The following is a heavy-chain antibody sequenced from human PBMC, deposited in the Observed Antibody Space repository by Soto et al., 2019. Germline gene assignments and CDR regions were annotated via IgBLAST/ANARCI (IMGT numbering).Heavy chain of an antibody. CDR3: ARVGYCSGGSCYSDYYYGRDV. CDR1: GYSFTSCG. J-gene: IGHJ6*02. V-gene: IGHV5-10-1*01. D-gene: IGHD2-15*01. Sequence: PGESLKISCKGSGYSFTSCGISWVRQMPGKGLEWMGRIDPSDSYTNYSPSFQGHVTISADKSTSTAYLQWSSLKASDTAMYYCARVGYCSGGSCYSDYYYGRDVWGQGTTVTGSS. CDR2: IDPSDSYT.